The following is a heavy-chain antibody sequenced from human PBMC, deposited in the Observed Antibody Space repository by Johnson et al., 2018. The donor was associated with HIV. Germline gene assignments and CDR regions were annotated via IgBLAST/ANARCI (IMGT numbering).Heavy chain of an antibody. CDR1: GFTFRSYG. CDR3: ARTTYSSPGAFDI. J-gene: IGHJ3*02. CDR2: IWYDGLNK. V-gene: IGHV3-33*01. Sequence: VQLVESGGGVVQPGRSLRLSCAASGFTFRSYGMHWVRQAPGKGLEWVAVIWYDGLNKYYADSVKGRFTISRDNSKNTLYLQMNSLRAEDTAVYYCARTTYSSPGAFDIWGQGTMVTVSS. D-gene: IGHD6-19*01.